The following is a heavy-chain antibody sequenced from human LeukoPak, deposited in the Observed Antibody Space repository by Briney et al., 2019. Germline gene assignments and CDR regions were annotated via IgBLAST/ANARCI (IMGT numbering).Heavy chain of an antibody. CDR2: ISSNGGSA. J-gene: IGHJ4*02. V-gene: IGHV3-64*01. CDR1: GFTFSSYA. D-gene: IGHD6-19*01. CDR3: ARVYSSGWYVALDY. Sequence: GGSLRLSCAASGFTFSSYAMHWVRQAPGKGLEYVSAISSNGGSAYYANSVKGRFTVSRDNSKNTLYLQMGSLRAEDMAVYYCARVYSSGWYVALDYWGQGTLVTVSS.